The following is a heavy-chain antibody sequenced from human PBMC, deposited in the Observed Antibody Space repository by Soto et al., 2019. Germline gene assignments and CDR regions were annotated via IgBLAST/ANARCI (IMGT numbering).Heavy chain of an antibody. CDR2: IYYSGST. J-gene: IGHJ4*02. CDR3: ASSDTAMIPFDY. CDR1: GGSISSYY. D-gene: IGHD5-18*01. V-gene: IGHV4-59*01. Sequence: PSETLSLTCTVSGGSISSYYWSWIRQPPGKGLEWIGYIYYSGSTNYNPSLKSRVTISVDTSKNQFSLKLSSVTAADTAVYYCASSDTAMIPFDYWGQGTLVTVSS.